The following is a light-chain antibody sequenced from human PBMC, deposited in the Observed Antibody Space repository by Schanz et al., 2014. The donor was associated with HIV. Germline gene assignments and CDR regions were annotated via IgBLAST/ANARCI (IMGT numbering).Light chain of an antibody. CDR1: GSDFGGYNY. V-gene: IGLV2-8*01. CDR2: EVS. J-gene: IGLJ1*01. CDR3: NSYAGNNVRV. Sequence: QSALTQPRSVSGSPGQSVSIFCTGTGSDFGGYNYVSWYQQHPGKAPKLMIYEVSKRPSGVPDRFSGSKSGNTASLTVSGLQAEDEGDYYCNSYAGNNVRVFGTGTKLTVL.